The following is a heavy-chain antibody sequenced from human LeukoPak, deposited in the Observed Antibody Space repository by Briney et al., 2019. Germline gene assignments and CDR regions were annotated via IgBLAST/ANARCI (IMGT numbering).Heavy chain of an antibody. Sequence: GGSLRLSCAASGFTLSSYAMHWVRQAPGKGLEWVAVKSYDGGNKYYADSVKGRFTISRDNSKNTLYLQMNSLRAEDTAVYYCARDPAEYSSSSRYYYYYYGMDVWGQGTTVTVSS. V-gene: IGHV3-30-3*01. D-gene: IGHD6-6*01. CDR1: GFTLSSYA. CDR2: KSYDGGNK. J-gene: IGHJ6*02. CDR3: ARDPAEYSSSSRYYYYYYGMDV.